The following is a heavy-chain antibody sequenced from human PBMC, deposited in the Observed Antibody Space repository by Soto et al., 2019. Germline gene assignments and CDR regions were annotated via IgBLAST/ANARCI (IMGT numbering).Heavy chain of an antibody. Sequence: QVQLVQSGAEVKKPGSSVKVSCNISGGTFSSYAISWVRQAPGQGLEWMGGIIPVFGTANYAQKFQGRGTITADKFTFTASMAGGSLRSEDTAVYCRARYRSALGVVSANEAFDIWGQVTMVTVAS. D-gene: IGHD2-21*01. CDR1: GGTFSSYA. CDR3: ARYRSALGVVSANEAFDI. J-gene: IGHJ3*02. V-gene: IGHV1-69*06. CDR2: IIPVFGTA.